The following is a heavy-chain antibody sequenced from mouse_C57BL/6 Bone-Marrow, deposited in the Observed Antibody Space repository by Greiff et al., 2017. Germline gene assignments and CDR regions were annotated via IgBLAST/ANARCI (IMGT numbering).Heavy chain of an antibody. Sequence: VKVVESGPGLVQPSQSLSITCTVSGFSLTSYGVHWVRQSPGKGLEWLGVIWSGGSTDYNAAFISRLSISKDNSKSQVFFKMNSLQADDTAIYYCASRWLPRYFDVWGTGTTVTVSS. CDR2: IWSGGST. V-gene: IGHV2-2*01. CDR1: GFSLTSYG. J-gene: IGHJ1*03. D-gene: IGHD2-3*01. CDR3: ASRWLPRYFDV.